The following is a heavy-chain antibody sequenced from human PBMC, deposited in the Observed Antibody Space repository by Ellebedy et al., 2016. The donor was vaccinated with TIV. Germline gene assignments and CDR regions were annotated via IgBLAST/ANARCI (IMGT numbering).Heavy chain of an antibody. CDR3: ARDAAAGFYYYYGMDV. V-gene: IGHV1-18*04. D-gene: IGHD6-13*01. Sequence: AASVKVSCKASGYTFTSYGISWVRQAPGQGLEWMGWISAYNGNTNYAQKLQGRVTMTTDTSTSTAYMELRSLRSDDTAVYYCARDAAAGFYYYYGMDVWGQGTTVTVSS. CDR1: GYTFTSYG. J-gene: IGHJ6*02. CDR2: ISAYNGNT.